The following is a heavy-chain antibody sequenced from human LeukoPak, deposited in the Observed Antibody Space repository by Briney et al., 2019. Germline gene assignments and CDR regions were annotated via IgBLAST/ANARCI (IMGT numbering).Heavy chain of an antibody. V-gene: IGHV3-66*01. CDR1: EFSVGSNY. CDR2: IYSGGST. CDR3: ARGLWLTDY. D-gene: IGHD3-10*01. J-gene: IGHJ4*02. Sequence: GGSLRLSCAASEFSVGSNYMTWVRQAPGKGLEWVSLIYSGGSTYYADSVKGRFTISRDNSKNTLYLQMNSLRAEDTAVYYCARGLWLTDYWGQGTLVTVSS.